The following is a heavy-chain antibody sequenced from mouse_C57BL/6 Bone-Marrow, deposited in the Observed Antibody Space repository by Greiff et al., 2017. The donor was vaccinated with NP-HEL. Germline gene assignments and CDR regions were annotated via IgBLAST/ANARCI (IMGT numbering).Heavy chain of an antibody. CDR2: ISSGSSTI. CDR3: ARDTTVGTWFAY. V-gene: IGHV5-17*01. CDR1: GFTFSDYG. D-gene: IGHD1-1*01. Sequence: EVKVEESGGGLVKPGGSLKLSCAASGFTFSDYGMHWVRQAPEKGLEWVAYISSGSSTIYYADTVKGRFTISRDNAKNTLFLQMTSLRSEDTAMYYCARDTTVGTWFAYWGQGTLVTVSA. J-gene: IGHJ3*01.